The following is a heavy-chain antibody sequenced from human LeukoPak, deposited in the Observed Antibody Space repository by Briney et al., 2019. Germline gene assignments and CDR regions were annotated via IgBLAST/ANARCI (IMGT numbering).Heavy chain of an antibody. D-gene: IGHD1-1*01. V-gene: IGHV1-18*01. J-gene: IGHJ4*02. CDR2: INTYNGNT. Sequence: ASVKVSCKATGYTFTTYGISWVRQAPGQGLEWMGWINTYNGNTSYAQNLQDRVTMTTDTSTSTAYMELRSLRSDDTAVYCCARDAIQGRLTPDYWGQGTLVTVSS. CDR1: GYTFTTYG. CDR3: ARDAIQGRLTPDY.